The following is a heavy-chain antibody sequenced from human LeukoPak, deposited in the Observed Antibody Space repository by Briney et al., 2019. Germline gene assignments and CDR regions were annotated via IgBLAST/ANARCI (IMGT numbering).Heavy chain of an antibody. CDR2: IYYSGST. CDR1: GGSISSYY. J-gene: IGHJ3*01. CDR3: ARVRYYYDSSGYPKGTAFDV. V-gene: IGHV4-59*01. Sequence: SETLSLTCTVSGGSISSYYWSWIRQPPGKGLEWIGYIYYSGSTNYNPSLKSRVTISVDTSKNQFSLKLSSVTAADTAVYYCARVRYYYDSSGYPKGTAFDVWGQGTMVTVSS. D-gene: IGHD3-22*01.